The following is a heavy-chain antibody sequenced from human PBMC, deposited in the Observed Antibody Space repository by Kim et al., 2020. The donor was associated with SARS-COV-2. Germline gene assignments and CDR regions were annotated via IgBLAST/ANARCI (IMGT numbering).Heavy chain of an antibody. CDR1: GGSISSYY. D-gene: IGHD2-2*02. V-gene: IGHV4-59*01. CDR3: ARDFRYCSSTSCDNYYMDV. CDR2: IYYSGST. Sequence: SETLSLTCTVSGGSISSYYWSWIRQPPGKGLEWIGYIYYSGSTNYNPSLKSRVTISVDTSKNQFSLKLSSVTAADTAVYYCARDFRYCSSTSCDNYYMDVWGKGTTVTVSS. J-gene: IGHJ6*03.